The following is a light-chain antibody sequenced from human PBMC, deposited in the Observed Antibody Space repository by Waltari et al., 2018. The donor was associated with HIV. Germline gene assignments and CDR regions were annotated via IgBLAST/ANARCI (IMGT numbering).Light chain of an antibody. J-gene: IGLJ1*01. CDR1: SSNIGRNY. CDR3: AAWDDSLSGLYV. V-gene: IGLV1-47*01. CDR2: RNN. Sequence: QSVLTQPPSASGTPGQRVTISCSGSSSNIGRNYVCWYQQLPGTAPKLLIYRNNERPSGVPDRFSGSKSGTSASLAIIGLRSEDEADYYCAAWDDSLSGLYVFGTGTKVTVL.